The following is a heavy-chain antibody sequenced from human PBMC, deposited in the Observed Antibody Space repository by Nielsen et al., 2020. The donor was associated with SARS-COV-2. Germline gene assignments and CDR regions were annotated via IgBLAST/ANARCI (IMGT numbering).Heavy chain of an antibody. J-gene: IGHJ6*03. CDR2: ISGSGGST. D-gene: IGHD3-16*01. V-gene: IGHV3-23*01. CDR1: GFTFSSYA. Sequence: GGSLRLSCAASGFTFSSYAMSWARQAPGKGLEWVSAISGSGGSTYYADSVKGRFTISRDNSKNTLYLQMNSLRAEDTAVYYCARGPNWGGYYMDVWGKGTTVTVSS. CDR3: ARGPNWGGYYMDV.